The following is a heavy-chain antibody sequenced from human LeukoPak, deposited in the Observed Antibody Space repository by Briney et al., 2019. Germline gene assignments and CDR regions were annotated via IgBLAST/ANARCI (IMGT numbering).Heavy chain of an antibody. CDR2: ISYDGGDK. J-gene: IGHJ4*02. CDR3: AREGCSFGVDF. D-gene: IGHD3-16*01. Sequence: PGGSLRLSCAASGFTFSSNAMHGLRQAPGKGLEWVAIISYDGGDKYYADSVKGRFTISRDNSKNTLDLQMNSLRAEDTAVYYCAREGCSFGVDFCGQGTLVTVSS. V-gene: IGHV3-30*03. CDR1: GFTFSSNA.